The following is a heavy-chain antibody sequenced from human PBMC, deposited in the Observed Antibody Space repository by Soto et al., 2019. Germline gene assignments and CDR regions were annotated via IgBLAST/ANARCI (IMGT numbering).Heavy chain of an antibody. CDR3: ATASLYFPGHQGSFDT. J-gene: IGHJ4*02. CDR1: GCSFDYRA. CDR2: IFPDTA. Sequence: GASVKVSCKASGCSFDYRAVTWLRQAPGQGLGWMGHIFPDTADYAHKFQGRVTITADKSTSTANMQLDSLTSNDTAVYYGATASLYFPGHQGSFDTWGQGTLVTVSS. V-gene: IGHV1-69*06. D-gene: IGHD3-9*01.